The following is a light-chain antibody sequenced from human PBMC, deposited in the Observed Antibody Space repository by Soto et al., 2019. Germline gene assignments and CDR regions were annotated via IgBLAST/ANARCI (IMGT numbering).Light chain of an antibody. CDR2: EVS. Sequence: QSALTQPASVSGSPGQSITISCTGTSSDVGGYNYVSWYQQHPGKAPKLMIHEVSNRPSGASNRFSGSKSGNTASLTISGHQVEVEDDYYCSSYTSSSTWVFGGGTKLTVL. CDR1: SSDVGGYNY. V-gene: IGLV2-14*01. CDR3: SSYTSSSTWV. J-gene: IGLJ3*02.